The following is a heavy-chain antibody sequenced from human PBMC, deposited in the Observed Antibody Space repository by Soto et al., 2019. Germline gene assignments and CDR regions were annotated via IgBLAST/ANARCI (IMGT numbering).Heavy chain of an antibody. CDR3: ARDRDGYHVFDY. CDR2: IWYDGSNK. Sequence: QVQLVESGGGVVQPGRSLRLSCAASGFTFSSYGMHWVRQAPGKGLEWVAVIWYDGSNKYYADSVKGRFTISRDNSKNPVYLKMNSLRAEDTAVYYCARDRDGYHVFDYWGQGTLVTVSS. J-gene: IGHJ4*02. CDR1: GFTFSSYG. D-gene: IGHD2-21*01. V-gene: IGHV3-33*01.